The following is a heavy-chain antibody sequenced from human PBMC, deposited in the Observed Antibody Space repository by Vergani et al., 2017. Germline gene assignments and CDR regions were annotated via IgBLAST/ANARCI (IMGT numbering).Heavy chain of an antibody. V-gene: IGHV4-61*02. Sequence: QVQLQESGPGLVKPSQTLSLTCTVPGGSLSSGSYYWSWIRQPAGKGLEWIGRIYTSGSTNYNPSLKSRVTLSVDTSKNQLSLKLSSETAADTAVYYCARVYYYGMDVWGQGTTVTVSS. J-gene: IGHJ6*02. CDR3: ARVYYYGMDV. CDR1: GGSLSSGSYY. CDR2: IYTSGST.